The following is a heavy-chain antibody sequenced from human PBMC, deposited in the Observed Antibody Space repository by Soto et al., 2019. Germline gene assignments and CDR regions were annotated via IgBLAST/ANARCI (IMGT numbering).Heavy chain of an antibody. CDR2: ISTYNGNT. CDR1: GYTFTSYG. D-gene: IGHD3-22*01. V-gene: IGHV1-18*01. J-gene: IGHJ5*02. Sequence: ASVKVSCKTSGYTFTSYGISWVRQAPGQGLEWMGWISTYNGNTNYAQKLQGRVTMTTDTSTSTAYMELRSLRSDDTAVYYCARMTYYYDSSGFYENWFDPWGQGTLVTVS. CDR3: ARMTYYYDSSGFYENWFDP.